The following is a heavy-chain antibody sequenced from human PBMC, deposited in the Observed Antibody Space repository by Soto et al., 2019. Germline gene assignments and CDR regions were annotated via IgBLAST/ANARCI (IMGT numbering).Heavy chain of an antibody. J-gene: IGHJ5*02. Sequence: QVQLVESGGGVVQPGRSLRLSCAASGFTFSSYGMHWVRQAPGKGLEWVAVIWYDGSNKYYADSVKGRFTISRDNSKHTRYLQMNSLRAEDTAVYYCAKADWFDPWGQGTLVTVSS. CDR2: IWYDGSNK. CDR1: GFTFSSYG. V-gene: IGHV3-33*06. CDR3: AKADWFDP.